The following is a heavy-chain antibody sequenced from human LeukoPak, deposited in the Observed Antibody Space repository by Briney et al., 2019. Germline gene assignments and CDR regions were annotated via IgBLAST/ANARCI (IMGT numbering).Heavy chain of an antibody. Sequence: PSETLSLTCTVSDGSISSSSYYWGWIRQPPGKGLEWIGSIYYSGSTYSNPSLKSRVTISVDTSMNHFSLKLSSVTASDTAVYYCARQNTRDGYSHWGQGTLVTVSS. CDR3: ARQNTRDGYSH. CDR2: IYYSGST. V-gene: IGHV4-39*01. CDR1: DGSISSSSYY. D-gene: IGHD5-24*01. J-gene: IGHJ4*02.